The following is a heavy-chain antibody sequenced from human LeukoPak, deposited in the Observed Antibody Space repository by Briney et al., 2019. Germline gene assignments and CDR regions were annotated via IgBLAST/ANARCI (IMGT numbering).Heavy chain of an antibody. D-gene: IGHD3-9*01. CDR3: AREWWRYYDILTGYYWGPAFGY. CDR2: ISSSSSTI. Sequence: GGSLRLSCAASGFTFSSYSMNWVRQAPGKGLEWVSYISSSSSTIYYADSVKGRFTISRDNAKNSLYLQMNSLRAEDTAVYYCAREWWRYYDILTGYYWGPAFGYWGQGTLVTVSS. CDR1: GFTFSSYS. J-gene: IGHJ4*02. V-gene: IGHV3-48*01.